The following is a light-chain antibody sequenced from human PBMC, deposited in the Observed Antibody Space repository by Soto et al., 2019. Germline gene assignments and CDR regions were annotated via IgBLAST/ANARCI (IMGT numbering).Light chain of an antibody. CDR1: SSDVGGYNF. J-gene: IGLJ3*02. CDR2: DVN. CDR3: SSYTSTSTRV. V-gene: IGLV2-14*03. Sequence: QSVLTQPASVSGSPGQPITFSCTGTSSDVGGYNFVSWYQHHPGKAPKLTIYDVNNRPSGVSNRFSGSKSGNTASLTISGLQAEDEADYYCSSYTSTSTRVFGGGTQLTVL.